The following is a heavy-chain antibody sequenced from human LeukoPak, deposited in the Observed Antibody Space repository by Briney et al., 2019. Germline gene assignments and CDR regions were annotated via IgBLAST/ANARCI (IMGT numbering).Heavy chain of an antibody. Sequence: SETQSLTCTVSGGSISSYYWSWIRQPPGKGLEWIGYIYYSGSTNYNPSLKSRVTISVDTSKNQFSLKLSSVTAADTAVYYCARAKGDLYSSSWYRSYYFDYWGQGTLVTVSS. J-gene: IGHJ4*02. V-gene: IGHV4-59*01. CDR2: IYYSGST. CDR3: ARAKGDLYSSSWYRSYYFDY. CDR1: GGSISSYY. D-gene: IGHD6-13*01.